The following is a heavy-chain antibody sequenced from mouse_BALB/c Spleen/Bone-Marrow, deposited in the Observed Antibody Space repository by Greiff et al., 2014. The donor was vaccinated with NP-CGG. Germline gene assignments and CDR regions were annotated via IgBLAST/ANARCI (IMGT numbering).Heavy chain of an antibody. J-gene: IGHJ4*01. D-gene: IGHD4-1*01. CDR1: GFTLSTYG. V-gene: IGHV5-6*01. CDR2: ISSGGGYT. Sequence: EVQLQESGGDLVKPGGSLKLSCAASGFTLSTYGMSWVRQTPDKRLEWVATISSGGGYTYYPDSVKGRFTISRDNANNTLHLQMSSLKSEDTAMYYCTRQRNWDHYAMDYWGQGTSVTVSS. CDR3: TRQRNWDHYAMDY.